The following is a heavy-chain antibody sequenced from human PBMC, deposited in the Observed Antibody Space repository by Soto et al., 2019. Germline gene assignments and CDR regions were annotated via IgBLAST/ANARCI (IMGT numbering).Heavy chain of an antibody. V-gene: IGHV5-51*01. CDR2: IYPGDSDT. J-gene: IGHJ6*02. D-gene: IGHD3-10*01. CDR3: ARPSRSVDYYVSGPRYYYYGMDV. CDR1: GYSFTSYW. Sequence: GASLKISCKGSGYSFTSYWIGWVRQMPGKGLEWMGIIYPGDSDTRYSPSFQGQVTISADKSISTAYLQWSSLKASDTAMYYCARPSRSVDYYVSGPRYYYYGMDVWGQGTTVTVSS.